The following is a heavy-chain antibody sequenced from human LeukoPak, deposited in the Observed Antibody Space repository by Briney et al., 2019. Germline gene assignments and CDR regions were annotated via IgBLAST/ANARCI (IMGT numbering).Heavy chain of an antibody. CDR3: ARHLWPPDFDY. Sequence: SETLSLTCTVSGGSISSYYWSWIRQPPGKGLQWIGYVYYSGSTNFNPSLRSRVTISVDTSKNQYSLKLSTVTAADTAVYYCARHLWPPDFDYWGQGTLVTGSS. J-gene: IGHJ4*02. CDR2: VYYSGST. CDR1: GGSISSYY. V-gene: IGHV4-59*08. D-gene: IGHD3-16*01.